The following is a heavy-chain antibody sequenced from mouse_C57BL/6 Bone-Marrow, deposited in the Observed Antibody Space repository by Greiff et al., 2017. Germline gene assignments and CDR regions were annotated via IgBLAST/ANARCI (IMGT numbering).Heavy chain of an antibody. Sequence: EVMLVESGGGLVQPGGSLKLSCAASGFTFSDYYMYWVRQTPEKRLEWVAYISNGGGSTYYPDTVKGRFTISRDNAKNTLYLQMSRLKSEDTAMYYCARQDDYEGYFDYWGQGTTLTVSS. D-gene: IGHD2-4*01. J-gene: IGHJ2*01. V-gene: IGHV5-12*01. CDR1: GFTFSDYY. CDR2: ISNGGGST. CDR3: ARQDDYEGYFDY.